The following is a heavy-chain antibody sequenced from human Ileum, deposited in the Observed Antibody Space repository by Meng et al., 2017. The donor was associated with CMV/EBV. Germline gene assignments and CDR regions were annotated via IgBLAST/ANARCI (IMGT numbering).Heavy chain of an antibody. D-gene: IGHD3-16*01. J-gene: IGHJ5*02. CDR1: GDSISRYF. CDR3: ARDLIRDDTGSWFDP. Sequence: QVQLHESGPGLVKPSETLSLTCTVSGDSISRYFWSWIRQPAGKGLEWIGRINTSGKTTYSPSLKSRVTMSLDTSKNQFSLRLTSVSAADTALYYCARDLIRDDTGSWFDPWGQGTLVTVSS. CDR2: INTSGKT. V-gene: IGHV4-4*07.